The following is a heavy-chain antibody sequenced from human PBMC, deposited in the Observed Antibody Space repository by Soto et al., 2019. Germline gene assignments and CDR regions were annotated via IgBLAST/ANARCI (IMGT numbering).Heavy chain of an antibody. CDR2: IYYSGST. V-gene: IGHV4-39*01. Sequence: SETLSLTCTVSGGSISSSSYYWGWIRQPPGKGLEWIGSIYYSGSTYYNPSLKIRVTISVDTSKNQFSLKLSSLTAADTAVYYCARHPRVPAAIILGHDPWGQGTLVTVSS. CDR1: GGSISSSSYY. D-gene: IGHD2-2*01. CDR3: ARHPRVPAAIILGHDP. J-gene: IGHJ5*02.